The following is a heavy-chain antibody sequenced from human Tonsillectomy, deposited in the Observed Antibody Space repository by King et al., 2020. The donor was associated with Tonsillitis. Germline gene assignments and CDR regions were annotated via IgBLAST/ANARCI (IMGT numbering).Heavy chain of an antibody. CDR2: ISGGGDSK. CDR1: GFTFSNFA. D-gene: IGHD5-12*01. J-gene: IGHJ6*02. V-gene: IGHV3-23*04. Sequence: VQLVESGGGSVQPGGSLRLSCAASGFTFSNFAMTWVRQAPGKGLEWVAGISGGGDSKYYADSVEGRFTISRDNSMNTLYLQMNGRRDEDTAVYYCAKDRVLATALGYFGMDVWGQGTTVAVSS. CDR3: AKDRVLATALGYFGMDV.